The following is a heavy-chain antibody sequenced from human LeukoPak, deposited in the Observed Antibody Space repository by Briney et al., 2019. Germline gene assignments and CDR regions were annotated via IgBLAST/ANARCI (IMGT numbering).Heavy chain of an antibody. Sequence: SETLSLTCTVSGGSYTTHYWSWIRQPPGKGLEWIGYISYIGSTNYNPSLKSRVTISIDTSKNEVSLMLTSVTAADTAVYYCASDSISINAFDAWGQGTMVTVSS. CDR1: GGSYTTHY. CDR2: ISYIGST. D-gene: IGHD3-10*01. J-gene: IGHJ3*01. CDR3: ASDSISINAFDA. V-gene: IGHV4-59*11.